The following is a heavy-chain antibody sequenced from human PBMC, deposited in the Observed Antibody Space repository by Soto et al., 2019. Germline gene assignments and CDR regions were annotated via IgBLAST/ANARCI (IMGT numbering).Heavy chain of an antibody. CDR3: ARGVYDFWSGHPKGLDY. CDR1: GFTFSGSA. CDR2: IRNKANNYAT. J-gene: IGHJ4*02. V-gene: IGHV3-73*02. D-gene: IGHD3-3*01. Sequence: EVQLVESGGGLVQPGGSLKLSCAASGFTFSGSAMHWVRQASGKGLEWVGRIRNKANNYATAYAVSVKGRFTISRDDSRHTAYLQMNSLKTEDTAVYYCARGVYDFWSGHPKGLDYWGQGTVVTVSS.